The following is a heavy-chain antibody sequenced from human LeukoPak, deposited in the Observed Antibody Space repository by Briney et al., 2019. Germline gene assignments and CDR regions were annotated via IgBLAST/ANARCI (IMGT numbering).Heavy chain of an antibody. CDR3: AINGGGDSGYGNFDY. D-gene: IGHD5-12*01. CDR1: GFTFDDYA. J-gene: IGHJ4*02. V-gene: IGHV3-9*01. CDR2: INWNSDSI. Sequence: HPGGSLRPSCAVSGFTFDDYAMHWVRQVPGKGLEWVSGINWNSDSIGYADSVKGRFTTSRDNAKNSLYLQMNSLRAEDTAFYYCAINGGGDSGYGNFDYWGQGTLVTVSS.